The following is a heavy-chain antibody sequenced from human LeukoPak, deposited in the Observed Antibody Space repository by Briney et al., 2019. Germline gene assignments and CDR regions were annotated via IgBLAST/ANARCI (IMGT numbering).Heavy chain of an antibody. V-gene: IGHV4-39*01. CDR2: IYYSGST. D-gene: IGHD5-18*01. Sequence: TSETLSLTCTVSGGSISSSSYYWGWIRQPLGKGLEWIGSIYYSGSTYYNPSLKSRVTISVDTSKNQFSLKLSSVTAADTAVYYCARQVGSYGYRFDYWGQGTLVTVSS. CDR1: GGSISSSSYY. J-gene: IGHJ4*02. CDR3: ARQVGSYGYRFDY.